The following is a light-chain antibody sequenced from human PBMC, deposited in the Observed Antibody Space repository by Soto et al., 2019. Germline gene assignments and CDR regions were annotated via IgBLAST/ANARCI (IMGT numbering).Light chain of an antibody. Sequence: QSALTQPASVSGSPGQSITISCTGTSSDIGSFNLVSWYQHHPGKAPKLIIYEGNTRPSGVSNRFSGSKSGDTASLTISGLQAEDEADYYSCSYVSNSIPLFGGGTKLTVL. J-gene: IGLJ2*01. CDR1: SSDIGSFNL. V-gene: IGLV2-23*01. CDR3: CSYVSNSIPL. CDR2: EGN.